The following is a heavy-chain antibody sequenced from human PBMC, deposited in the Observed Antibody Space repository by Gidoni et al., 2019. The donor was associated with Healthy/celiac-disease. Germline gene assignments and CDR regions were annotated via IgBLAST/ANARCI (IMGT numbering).Heavy chain of an antibody. CDR2: INHSGST. CDR3: ARVVVITGWFDP. J-gene: IGHJ5*02. D-gene: IGHD3-22*01. Sequence: QVQLQQWGAGLLKPSETLSLPCAVYGGSFSGYSWSWIRQPPGKGLEWIGEINHSGSTNYNPSLKSRVTISVDTSKNQFSLKLSSVTAADTAVYYCARVVVITGWFDPWGQGTLVTVSS. V-gene: IGHV4-34*01. CDR1: GGSFSGYS.